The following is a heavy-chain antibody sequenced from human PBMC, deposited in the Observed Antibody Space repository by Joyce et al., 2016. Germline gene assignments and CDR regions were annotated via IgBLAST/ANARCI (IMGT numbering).Heavy chain of an antibody. CDR2: IPPNSGDT. Sequence: QVQLVQSGAEVKQPGASVKVSCKASGYTFTGYYIHWVRQAPGQGLEWMGWIPPNSGDTNYAQKFQGRVSMTRDMSISTAYMELSGLMSDDTAVYYCARDSPLTYWGQGTLLAVSS. CDR3: ARDSPLTY. V-gene: IGHV1-2*02. CDR1: GYTFTGYY. J-gene: IGHJ4*02.